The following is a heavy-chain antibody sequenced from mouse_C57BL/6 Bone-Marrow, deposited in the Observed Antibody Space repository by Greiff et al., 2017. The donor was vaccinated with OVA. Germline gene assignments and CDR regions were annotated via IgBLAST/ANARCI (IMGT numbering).Heavy chain of an antibody. CDR2: IYPGDGDP. J-gene: IGHJ2*01. D-gene: IGHD1-1*01. V-gene: IGHV1-80*01. CDR1: GYAFSSYW. CDR3: ARGYYDGSLDY. Sequence: QVQLQQSGAELVKPGASVKISCKASGYAFSSYWMNWVKQRPGKGLEWIGQIYPGDGDPNYNGKFKGKATLTADKSSSTAYMQLSSLTSEDSAVYFCARGYYDGSLDYWGQGTTLTVSS.